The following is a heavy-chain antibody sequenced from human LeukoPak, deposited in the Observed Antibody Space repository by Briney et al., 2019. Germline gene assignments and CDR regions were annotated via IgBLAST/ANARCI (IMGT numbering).Heavy chain of an antibody. J-gene: IGHJ5*02. CDR1: GYTFTGYY. CDR3: ARGRLVYDFWSGYYWLDP. D-gene: IGHD3-3*01. Sequence: ASVKVSCKASGYTFTGYYMHWVRQAPGQGLEWMGWINPNSGGTNYAEKFQGRVTMTRDTSISTAYMELSRLRSDDTAVYYCARGRLVYDFWSGYYWLDPWGQGTLVTVSS. V-gene: IGHV1-2*02. CDR2: INPNSGGT.